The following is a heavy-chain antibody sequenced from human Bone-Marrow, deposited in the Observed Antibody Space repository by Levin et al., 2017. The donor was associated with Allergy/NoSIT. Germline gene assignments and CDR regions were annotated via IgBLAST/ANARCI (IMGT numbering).Heavy chain of an antibody. Sequence: SETLSLTCTVSGGSISSYYWSWIRQPPGKGLEWIGYIYYSGSTNYNPSLKSRVTISVDTSKNQFSLKLSSVTAADTAVYYCARDTGNWNDFGPFDYWGQGTLVTVSS. J-gene: IGHJ4*02. D-gene: IGHD1-20*01. V-gene: IGHV4-59*01. CDR2: IYYSGST. CDR1: GGSISSYY. CDR3: ARDTGNWNDFGPFDY.